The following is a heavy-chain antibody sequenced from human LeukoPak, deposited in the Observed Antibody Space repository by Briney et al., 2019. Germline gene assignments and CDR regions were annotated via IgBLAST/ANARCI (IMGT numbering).Heavy chain of an antibody. D-gene: IGHD1-26*01. CDR1: GFTFSSYA. V-gene: IGHV3-30*09. J-gene: IGHJ4*02. Sequence: GGSLRLSCAASGFTFSSYAMHWVRQAPGKGLEWVAVISYDGSYKHYADSVKGRFAISRDIPKNTVYLQMNSLTVEDTAVYSCARAQHRGWGFDYWGQGTLVTVSS. CDR2: ISYDGSYK. CDR3: ARAQHRGWGFDY.